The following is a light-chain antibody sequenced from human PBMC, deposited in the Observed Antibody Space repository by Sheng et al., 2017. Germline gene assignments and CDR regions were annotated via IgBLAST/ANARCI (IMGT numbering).Light chain of an antibody. CDR2: EDI. J-gene: IGLJ2*01. CDR1: NSDVANYNL. V-gene: IGLV2-23*02. CDR3: CSYAGSSTVI. Sequence: QSALTQPASVSGSLGQSITISCTGTNSDVANYNLVSWYQHHPGKAPQVMIVEDIKRPSGVSIRFSGSKSGKTASLTISGLQAEDEADYYCCSYAGSSTVIFGGGTKLTVL.